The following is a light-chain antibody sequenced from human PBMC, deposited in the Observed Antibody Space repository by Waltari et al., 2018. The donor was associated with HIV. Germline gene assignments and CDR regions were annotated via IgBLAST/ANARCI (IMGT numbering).Light chain of an antibody. J-gene: IGKJ2*01. CDR2: GAS. CDR3: RQYNSWPPYT. Sequence: EIVMTQSPATLSVSPGERATLSCRASQSIGSRLAWYQQKPGQAPRLLIYGASTRATGIPARISGSGSGTDFTLTISSLQSEDVAVYYCRQYNSWPPYTFGQGTKLEIK. CDR1: QSIGSR. V-gene: IGKV3-15*01.